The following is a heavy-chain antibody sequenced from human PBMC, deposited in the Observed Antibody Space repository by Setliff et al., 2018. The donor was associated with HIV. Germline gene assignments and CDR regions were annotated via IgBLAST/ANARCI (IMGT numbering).Heavy chain of an antibody. D-gene: IGHD6-6*01. V-gene: IGHV1-2*02. CDR3: ARDLGYSSSSGWFDP. J-gene: IGHJ5*02. CDR1: GFTFTGYY. CDR2: ITPSSGGT. Sequence: ASVKVSCKASGFTFTGYYIHWVRQAPGQGLEWMGWITPSSGGTNYAQKFQGRVTMTRDTSISTAYMELSRLRSDDTAVYYCARDLGYSSSSGWFDPWGQGTLVTVS.